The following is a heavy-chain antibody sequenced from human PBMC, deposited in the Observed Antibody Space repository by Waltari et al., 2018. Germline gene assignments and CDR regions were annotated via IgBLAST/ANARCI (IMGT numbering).Heavy chain of an antibody. CDR1: GFTFPPAW. CDR2: IQSKGRGEAT. V-gene: IGHV3-15*02. D-gene: IGHD7-27*01. J-gene: IGHJ4*02. CDR3: TTLDAPWGG. Sequence: EVEMVESGGASVKPGESLRLSCVASGFTFPPAWLTWVRQVPGVGLEWIGRIQSKGRGEATDFAAPVKGRFSISRDDSRNTVSLQMNNLKAEDTGIYYCTTLDAPWGGWGQGTLVTVSS.